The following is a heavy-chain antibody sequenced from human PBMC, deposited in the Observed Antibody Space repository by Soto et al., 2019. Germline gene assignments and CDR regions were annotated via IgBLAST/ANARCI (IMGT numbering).Heavy chain of an antibody. D-gene: IGHD5-18*01. J-gene: IGHJ6*02. V-gene: IGHV1-69*13. CDR2: ITPIFGTA. Sequence: GASVEVSCKASGGTFSSYAISWVRQAPGQGLEWMGGITPIFGTANYAQKFQGRVTITADESTSTAYMELSSLRSEDTAVYYCARGATRGYSYGSGMDVWGQGTTVTLSS. CDR1: GGTFSSYA. CDR3: ARGATRGYSYGSGMDV.